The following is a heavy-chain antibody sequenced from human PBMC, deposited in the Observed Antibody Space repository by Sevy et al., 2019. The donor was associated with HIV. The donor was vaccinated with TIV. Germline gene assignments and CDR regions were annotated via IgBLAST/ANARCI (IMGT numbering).Heavy chain of an antibody. CDR3: GRDLGKESSSAGGGDY. V-gene: IGHV3-33*01. CDR2: IWYGGSNK. CDR1: GFTFSSYG. J-gene: IGHJ4*02. D-gene: IGHD6-6*01. Sequence: GGSLRLSCAASGFTFSSYGMHWVRQAPGKGLEWVAVIWYGGSNKYYADSVKGRFTISRDNSKNTLYLQMNSLRAEDKAGYYRGRDLGKESSSAGGGDYWGQGTLVTVSS.